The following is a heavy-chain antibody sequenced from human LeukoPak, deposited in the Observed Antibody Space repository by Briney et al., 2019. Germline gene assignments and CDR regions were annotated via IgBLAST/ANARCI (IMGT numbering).Heavy chain of an antibody. CDR1: GFTFDDYA. CDR3: AKGDSSGFLGLDY. CDR2: ISWNSGSI. V-gene: IGHV3-9*03. Sequence: QPGRSLRLSCAASGFTFDDYAMHWVRQAPGTGLEWVSGISWNSGSIGYADSVKGRFTISRDNAKNSLYLQMNSLRAEDMALYYCAKGDSSGFLGLDYWGQGTLVTVSS. D-gene: IGHD3-22*01. J-gene: IGHJ4*02.